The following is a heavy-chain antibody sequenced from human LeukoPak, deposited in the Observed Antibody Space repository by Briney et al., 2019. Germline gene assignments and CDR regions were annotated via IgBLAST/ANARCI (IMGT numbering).Heavy chain of an antibody. V-gene: IGHV4-61*02. J-gene: IGHJ4*02. CDR2: IYTSGST. CDR3: ARGGSGWYSY. CDR1: GGSISSGSYY. D-gene: IGHD6-19*01. Sequence: SQILSLTCTVSGGSISSGSYYWSWIRQPAGKGLEWIGRIYTSGSTNYNPSLKSRVTISVDTSKNQFSLKLSSVTAAHTAVYYCARGGSGWYSYWGQGTLVTVSS.